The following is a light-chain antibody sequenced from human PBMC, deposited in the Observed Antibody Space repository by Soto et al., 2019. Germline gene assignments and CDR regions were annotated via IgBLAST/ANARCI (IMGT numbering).Light chain of an antibody. CDR3: QQTYTTPVT. Sequence: DIQLTQSPSSLSASVGDRVTITCRASETIARYLNWYQQKPGKAPNLLIYAASTLKSGFPSRFSGTGSGTDFTLTISRLQPEDFATYYYQQTYTTPVTFGQGTKVDIK. CDR1: ETIARY. CDR2: AAS. J-gene: IGKJ1*01. V-gene: IGKV1-39*01.